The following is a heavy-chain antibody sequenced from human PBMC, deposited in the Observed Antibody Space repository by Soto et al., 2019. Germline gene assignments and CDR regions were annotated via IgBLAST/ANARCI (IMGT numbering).Heavy chain of an antibody. J-gene: IGHJ4*02. CDR2: MSTSGSNI. Sequence: QVQLVESGGGLVKPGGSLRLSCSASGFNFSDYHMSWIRQAPGKGLDWISDMSTSGSNIHYGDSVKGRFTISRDNAKNSLYLQMNSLRAEDTAVYYCARRELGDRAYYYLGDSFDYWGLGTLVTVSS. CDR1: GFNFSDYH. CDR3: ARRELGDRAYYYLGDSFDY. D-gene: IGHD3-16*01. V-gene: IGHV3-11*01.